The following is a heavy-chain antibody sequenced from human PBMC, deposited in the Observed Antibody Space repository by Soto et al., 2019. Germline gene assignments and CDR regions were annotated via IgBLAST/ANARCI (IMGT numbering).Heavy chain of an antibody. CDR3: ARDPLRYCSGGSCPYYFDY. Sequence: QVQLVESGGGVVQPGRSLRLSCAASGFTFSSYGMHWVRQAPGKGLEWVAVIWYDGSNKYYADSVKGRFTISRDNSKNPLYLQMNSLRAEDTAVYYCARDPLRYCSGGSCPYYFDYWGQGTLVTVSS. CDR1: GFTFSSYG. CDR2: IWYDGSNK. J-gene: IGHJ4*02. V-gene: IGHV3-33*01. D-gene: IGHD2-15*01.